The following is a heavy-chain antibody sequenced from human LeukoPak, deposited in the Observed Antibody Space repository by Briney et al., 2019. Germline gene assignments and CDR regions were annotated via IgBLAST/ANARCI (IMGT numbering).Heavy chain of an antibody. D-gene: IGHD2-15*01. V-gene: IGHV1-69-2*01. CDR2: VDPEDGET. CDR1: GYTFTDYY. J-gene: IGHJ4*02. CDR3: ATFISIVVVVAATRNFDY. Sequence: GASVKVSCKASGYTFTDYYMHWVQQAPGKGLEWMGRVDPEDGETIYAEKLQGRVTITADTSTDTAYMELSSLRSEDTAVYYCATFISIVVVVAATRNFDYWGQGTLVTVSS.